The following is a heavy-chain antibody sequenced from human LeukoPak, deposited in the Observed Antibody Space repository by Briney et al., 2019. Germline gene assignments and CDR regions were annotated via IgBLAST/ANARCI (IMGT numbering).Heavy chain of an antibody. J-gene: IGHJ4*02. CDR3: AKDRYYYDSSGYYGDFDY. Sequence: PGASLRLSCAASGFTFSSYAMSWVRQAPGKGLEWVSVISGSGGSTYYADSVKGRFTISRDNSKNTLYLQMNSLRAEDTAVYYCAKDRYYYDSSGYYGDFDYWGQGTLVTVSS. D-gene: IGHD3-22*01. CDR2: ISGSGGST. CDR1: GFTFSSYA. V-gene: IGHV3-23*01.